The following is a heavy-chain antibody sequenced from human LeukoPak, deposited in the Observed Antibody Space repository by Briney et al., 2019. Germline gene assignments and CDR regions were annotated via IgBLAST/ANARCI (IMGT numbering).Heavy chain of an antibody. D-gene: IGHD4-23*01. V-gene: IGHV1-2*02. J-gene: IGHJ5*02. CDR3: ARGITVVTGWFDP. CDR2: INPNSGGT. Sequence: ASVKVSCKASGYTFTGYYMHWARQAPGQGLEWMGWINPNSGGTNYAQKFQGRVTMTRDTSISTVYMELSRLRSDDTAVYYCARGITVVTGWFDPWGQGTPVTVSS. CDR1: GYTFTGYY.